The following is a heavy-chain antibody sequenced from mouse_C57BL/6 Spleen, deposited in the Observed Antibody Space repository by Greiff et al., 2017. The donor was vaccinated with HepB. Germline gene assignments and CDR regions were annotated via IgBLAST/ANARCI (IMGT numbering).Heavy chain of an antibody. Sequence: EVKVEESGPGLVKPSQSLSLTCSVTGYSITSGYYWNWIRQFPGNKLEWMGYISYDGSNNYNPSLKNRISITRDTSKNQFFLKLNSVTTEDTATYYCARGDYYGSSGEGYFDYWGQGTTLTVSS. V-gene: IGHV3-6*01. J-gene: IGHJ2*01. CDR3: ARGDYYGSSGEGYFDY. CDR2: ISYDGSN. CDR1: GYSITSGYY. D-gene: IGHD1-1*01.